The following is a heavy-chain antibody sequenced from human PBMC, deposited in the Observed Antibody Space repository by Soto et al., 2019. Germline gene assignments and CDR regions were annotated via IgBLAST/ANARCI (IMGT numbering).Heavy chain of an antibody. CDR1: GYSFPAYW. CDR2: IYPGDSDS. V-gene: IGHV5-51*01. Sequence: XGSLKISCKGSGYSFPAYWLAWVRQTPGRGLEYMGIIYPGDSDSRYSPAFQGQVTISADKSINTAYLQWTSLKASDTAIYYCARSRVYTPRLEDPFDIWGQGTMVTASS. J-gene: IGHJ3*02. CDR3: ARSRVYTPRLEDPFDI. D-gene: IGHD2-8*01.